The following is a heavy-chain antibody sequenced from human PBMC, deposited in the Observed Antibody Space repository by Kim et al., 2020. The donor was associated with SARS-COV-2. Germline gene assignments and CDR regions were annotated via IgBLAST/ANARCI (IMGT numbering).Heavy chain of an antibody. CDR2: IWYDGSNE. V-gene: IGHV3-33*01. CDR3: ARDIGNAPFDI. CDR1: AFSFSSSG. D-gene: IGHD1-26*01. J-gene: IGHJ3*02. Sequence: GGSLRLSCAASAFSFSSSGMHWVRQAPGKGLEWVAVIWYDGSNENYADSVKGRFTISRDNSKNTLYLQMNSLRAEDTAVYYCARDIGNAPFDIWGQGTMVTVCS.